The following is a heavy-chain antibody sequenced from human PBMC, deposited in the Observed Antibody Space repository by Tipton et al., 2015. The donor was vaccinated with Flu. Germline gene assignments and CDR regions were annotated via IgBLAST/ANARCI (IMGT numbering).Heavy chain of an antibody. D-gene: IGHD1-1*01. V-gene: IGHV3-7*01. CDR3: ARDLWNDRRVYYYYGVDV. Sequence: SLRLSCAASGFTFSTYWMSWVRQAPGKGLEWVAYINPDGSEKSYVDSVQGRFTISRDNAKNSLYLQMNSLRAEDTAVYYCARDLWNDRRVYYYYGVDVWGRGTTVTVSS. CDR2: INPDGSEK. J-gene: IGHJ6*02. CDR1: GFTFSTYW.